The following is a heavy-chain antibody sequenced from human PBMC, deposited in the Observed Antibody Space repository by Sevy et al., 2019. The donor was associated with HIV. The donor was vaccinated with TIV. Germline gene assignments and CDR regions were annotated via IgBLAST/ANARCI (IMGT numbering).Heavy chain of an antibody. J-gene: IGHJ4*02. V-gene: IGHV3-30-3*01. D-gene: IGHD3-10*01. CDR1: GFTFSSYA. CDR2: ISYDGSNK. Sequence: GGSLRLSCAASGFTFSSYAMHWVRHAPGKGLEWVAVISYDGSNKYYADSVKGRFTISRDNSKNTLYLQMNSLRAEDTAVYYCARDMVRGVIRAFDYWGQGTLVTVSS. CDR3: ARDMVRGVIRAFDY.